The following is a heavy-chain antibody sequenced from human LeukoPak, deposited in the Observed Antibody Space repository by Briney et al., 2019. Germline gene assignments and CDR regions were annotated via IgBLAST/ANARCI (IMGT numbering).Heavy chain of an antibody. Sequence: ECLKISCKGSGYTFTTYWIGWVRQMPGKGLGWMGIIYPGDSDTRYSPSFQGQVTISADKSVSNAYLQWSSLKASDTAMYYCARHVRYCDGTSCFYFDYWGQGTLVTVSS. CDR2: IYPGDSDT. J-gene: IGHJ4*02. CDR3: ARHVRYCDGTSCFYFDY. V-gene: IGHV5-51*01. CDR1: GYTFTTYW. D-gene: IGHD2-2*01.